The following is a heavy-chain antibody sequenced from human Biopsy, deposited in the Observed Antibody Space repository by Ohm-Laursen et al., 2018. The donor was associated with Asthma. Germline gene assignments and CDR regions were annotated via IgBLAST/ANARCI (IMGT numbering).Heavy chain of an antibody. J-gene: IGHJ4*02. Sequence: SSVKVSCKSPGGTFSNFAISWVRQAPGQGLEWLGTILTKFDITSYAEKFQGRVTITADKSTSTTYMELSRLRSEDTAVYYCARSYDTDSYPVLVLDYWGQGALVTVSS. CDR1: GGTFSNFA. D-gene: IGHD3-22*01. CDR2: ILTKFDIT. CDR3: ARSYDTDSYPVLVLDY. V-gene: IGHV1-69*04.